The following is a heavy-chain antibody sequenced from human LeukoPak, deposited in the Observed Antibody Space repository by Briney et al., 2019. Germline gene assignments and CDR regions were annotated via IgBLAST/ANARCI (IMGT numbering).Heavy chain of an antibody. CDR2: TSGSGGST. D-gene: IGHD3-10*01. J-gene: IGHJ5*02. CDR1: GFTFSSYA. Sequence: GGSLRLSCAASGFTFSSYAMSWVRQAPGKGLEWVSATSGSGGSTYYADSVKGRFTISRDNSKNTLYLQMNSLRAEDTAVYYCAKGPIDYYGSGSSFTWGQGTLVTVSS. CDR3: AKGPIDYYGSGSSFT. V-gene: IGHV3-23*01.